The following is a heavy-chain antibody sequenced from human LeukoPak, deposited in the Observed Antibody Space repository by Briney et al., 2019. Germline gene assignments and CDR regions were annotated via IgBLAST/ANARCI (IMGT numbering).Heavy chain of an antibody. CDR2: INPNSGGT. V-gene: IGHV1-2*02. D-gene: IGHD6-13*01. Sequence: ASVKVSCKASGYTFTSYYMHWVRQAPGQGLEWMGWINPNSGGTNYAQKFQGRVTMTRDTSISTAYMELSRLRSDDTAVYYCARGSFIAAAAGWFDPWGQGTLVTVSS. CDR3: ARGSFIAAAAGWFDP. CDR1: GYTFTSYY. J-gene: IGHJ5*02.